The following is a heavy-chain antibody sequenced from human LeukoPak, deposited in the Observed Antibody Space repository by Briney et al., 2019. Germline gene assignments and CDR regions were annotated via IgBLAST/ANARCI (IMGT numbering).Heavy chain of an antibody. CDR3: ARLTQLARGRY. CDR1: GFTFSSNG. Sequence: PGGSLRLSCAASGFTFSSNGMRWVRQAPGKGLEWVANIKQDGSEKYYVDSVKGRFTVSRDNAENSLYLQMSSLRAEDTAVYYCARLTQLARGRYWGQGTLVTVSS. D-gene: IGHD6-6*01. CDR2: IKQDGSEK. V-gene: IGHV3-7*03. J-gene: IGHJ4*02.